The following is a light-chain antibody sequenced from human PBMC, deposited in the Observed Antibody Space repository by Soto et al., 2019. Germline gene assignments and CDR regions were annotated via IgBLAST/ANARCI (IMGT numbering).Light chain of an antibody. Sequence: EIVLTQSPGTLSLSPGERATLSCRASQTVSSNFLAWYQQKPGQAPRLLMYGASSRSPGIPDRFSGSGSGTDFTLTISRLEPEDFAVYYCQQYAGAPLAFGGGTMVDVK. CDR2: GAS. CDR1: QTVSSNF. J-gene: IGKJ4*01. CDR3: QQYAGAPLA. V-gene: IGKV3-20*01.